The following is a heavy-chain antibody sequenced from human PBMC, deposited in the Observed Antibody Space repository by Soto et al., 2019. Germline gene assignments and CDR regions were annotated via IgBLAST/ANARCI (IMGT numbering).Heavy chain of an antibody. CDR1: GGSVSSGSYY. CDR3: AREYYDFWSGYYTSYYYYGMDV. Sequence: QVQLQESGPGLVKPSETLSLTCTVSGGSVSSGSYYWSWIRQPPGKGLEWIGYIYYSGSTNYNPSLRSRVTISVDTSKNQFSLKLSSVTAADTAVYYCAREYYDFWSGYYTSYYYYGMDVW. J-gene: IGHJ6*01. CDR2: IYYSGST. D-gene: IGHD3-3*01. V-gene: IGHV4-61*01.